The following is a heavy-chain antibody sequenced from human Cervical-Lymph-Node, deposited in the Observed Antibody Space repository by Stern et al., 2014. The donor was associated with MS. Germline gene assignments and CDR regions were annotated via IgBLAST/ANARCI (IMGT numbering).Heavy chain of an antibody. Sequence: EDQLVESGGGLVQPGGSLRLSCAASGFTVSSSYINWVRQAPGKGLEWVSIIFGGGNTYYADSVKGRFTISRDNSKNTVYLQVTSLRAEDTALYYCARGDSGSVGASDHWGQGTLVTVSS. V-gene: IGHV3-66*01. CDR3: ARGDSGSVGASDH. J-gene: IGHJ4*02. CDR1: GFTVSSSY. D-gene: IGHD5-12*01. CDR2: IFGGGNT.